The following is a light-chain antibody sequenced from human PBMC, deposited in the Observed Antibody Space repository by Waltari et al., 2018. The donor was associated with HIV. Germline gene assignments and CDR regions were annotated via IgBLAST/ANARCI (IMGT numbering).Light chain of an antibody. CDR3: QQYYNYRWT. Sequence: DIQMTQSPSILSASVGDRVTITCRASQSINNWLAWYQQKPGKAPKVLIYKASSLESGVPSRFSGSGSGTEFTLTISSLQPDDFATYYCQQYYNYRWTFGQGTRVEIK. J-gene: IGKJ1*01. CDR1: QSINNW. CDR2: KAS. V-gene: IGKV1-5*03.